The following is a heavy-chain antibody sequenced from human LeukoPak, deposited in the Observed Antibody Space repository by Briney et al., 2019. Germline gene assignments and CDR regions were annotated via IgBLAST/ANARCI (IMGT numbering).Heavy chain of an antibody. CDR1: GGSFSGYY. J-gene: IGHJ6*02. D-gene: IGHD3-10*01. CDR2: INHSGST. V-gene: IGHV4-34*01. CDR3: ARGYGSGSYYKYYYHGMDV. Sequence: PSETLSLTCAVYGGSFSGYYWSWIRQPPGKGPEWIGEINHSGSTNYNPSLKSRVTISVDTSKNQFSLKLSSVTAADTAVYYCARGYGSGSYYKYYYHGMDVWGQGTTVTVSS.